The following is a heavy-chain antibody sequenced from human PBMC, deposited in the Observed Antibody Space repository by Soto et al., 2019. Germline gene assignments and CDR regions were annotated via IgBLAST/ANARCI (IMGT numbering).Heavy chain of an antibody. CDR1: GGSISSSSYY. V-gene: IGHV4-39*01. CDR2: IYYSGST. J-gene: IGHJ6*02. CDR3: ARLLRYEKRNYYYYGMDV. D-gene: IGHD3-9*01. Sequence: SETLSLTCTVSGGSISSSSYYWGWIRQPPGKGLEWIGSIYYSGSTYYNPSLKSRVTISVDTSKNQFSLKLSSVTAADTAVYYCARLLRYEKRNYYYYGMDVWGQGTTVTVSS.